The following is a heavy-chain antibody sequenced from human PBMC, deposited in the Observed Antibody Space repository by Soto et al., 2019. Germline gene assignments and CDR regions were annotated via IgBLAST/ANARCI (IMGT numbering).Heavy chain of an antibody. CDR2: IDPSDSYT. Sequence: GESLKISCKGSGYSFTSYWISWVRQMPGKGLEWIGRIDPSDSYTNYSPSFQGHVTISADKSISTAYLQWSSLKASDTAMYYCASKLYSSSGNYYFGMDVWGQGTTVTVYS. CDR1: GYSFTSYW. V-gene: IGHV5-10-1*01. CDR3: ASKLYSSSGNYYFGMDV. J-gene: IGHJ6*02. D-gene: IGHD6-6*01.